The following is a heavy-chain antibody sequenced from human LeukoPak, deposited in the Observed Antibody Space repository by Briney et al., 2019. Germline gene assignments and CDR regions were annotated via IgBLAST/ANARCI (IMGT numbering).Heavy chain of an antibody. V-gene: IGHV3-66*01. J-gene: IGHJ4*02. Sequence: PGGSLRLSCAVSGFTFSSYDMSWVRQAPGKGLEWVSLISGGGSTYYADSVKGRFTISRDNSKNTLYLQMNSLRAEDTAVYYCAREISDYDHLTGYRAYFFDYWGQGTLVTVSS. CDR1: GFTFSSYD. D-gene: IGHD3-9*01. CDR3: AREISDYDHLTGYRAYFFDY. CDR2: ISGGGST.